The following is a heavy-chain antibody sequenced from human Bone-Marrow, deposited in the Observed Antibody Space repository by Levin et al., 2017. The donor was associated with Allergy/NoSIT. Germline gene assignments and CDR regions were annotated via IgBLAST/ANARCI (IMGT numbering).Heavy chain of an antibody. D-gene: IGHD2-21*02. J-gene: IGHJ5*02. CDR1: GGSFSGYY. CDR3: ASRLVAVTAKQWFDP. Sequence: SQTLSLTCGVYGGSFSGYYWNWMRQSPGKGLEWIGEMNHAGSANYNPSLRSRVTLSVDTSKNHFSLRLSSVTAADTAVYYCASRLVAVTAKQWFDPWGQGTLVTVSS. CDR2: MNHAGSA. V-gene: IGHV4-34*01.